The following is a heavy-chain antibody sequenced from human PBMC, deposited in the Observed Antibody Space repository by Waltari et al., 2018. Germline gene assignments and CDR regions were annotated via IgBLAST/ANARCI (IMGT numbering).Heavy chain of an antibody. CDR1: GFTVSSNY. D-gene: IGHD2-2*01. V-gene: IGHV3-53*01. J-gene: IGHJ4*02. CDR3: ARERLRSDSCDY. CDR2: SYSGGSR. Sequence: EVQLVESGGGLIQPGGSLRLSCAASGFTVSSNYMSWVRQGPGQGPEWVSVSYSGGSRYCADSVKGRCTISGDNSKNKLYLQMNSLRAGDTGVYYCARERLRSDSCDYWRQGTLVTVSS.